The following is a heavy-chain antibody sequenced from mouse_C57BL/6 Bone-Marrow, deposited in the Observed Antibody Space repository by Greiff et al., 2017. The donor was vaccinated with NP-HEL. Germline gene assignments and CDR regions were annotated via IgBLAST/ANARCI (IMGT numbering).Heavy chain of an antibody. CDR1: GFSLSTFGMG. J-gene: IGHJ1*03. D-gene: IGHD1-1*01. CDR2: IWWDDDK. Sequence: VTLKVCGPGILQPSQTLSLTCSFSGFSLSTFGMGVGWIRQPSGKGLEWLAHIWWDDDKYYNPALKSRLTISKDTSKNQVFLKIANVDTADTATYYCARMDYYGSSLYWYFDVWGTGTTVTVSS. CDR3: ARMDYYGSSLYWYFDV. V-gene: IGHV8-8*01.